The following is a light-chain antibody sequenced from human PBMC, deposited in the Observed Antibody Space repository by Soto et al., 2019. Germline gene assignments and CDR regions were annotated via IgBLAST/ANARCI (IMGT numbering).Light chain of an antibody. Sequence: DIQMTQSPSTLSASVGDRVTITCRASQSISSWLAWYQQKPGKAPKLLIYDASSLESGVPSRFSGSGSGTEFTLTISSLQPDDFATYDCQQYNSYSTFVQGTKREIK. V-gene: IGKV1-5*01. CDR1: QSISSW. J-gene: IGKJ2*01. CDR2: DAS. CDR3: QQYNSYST.